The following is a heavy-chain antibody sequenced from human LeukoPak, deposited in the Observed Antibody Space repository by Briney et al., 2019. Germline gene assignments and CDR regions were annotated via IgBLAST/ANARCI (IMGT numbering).Heavy chain of an antibody. V-gene: IGHV3-30*02. Sequence: PGGSLRLACTASGFMFSSYGMHWVRQAPGKGLDWMAYIQHDGSGQFYADSVKGRFTISRDNSKNTLYLQINSLRAEDTAVYYCAKGPGNWIANFDYWGQGTLVTVSS. CDR2: IQHDGSGQ. CDR3: AKGPGNWIANFDY. D-gene: IGHD1-20*01. CDR1: GFMFSSYG. J-gene: IGHJ4*02.